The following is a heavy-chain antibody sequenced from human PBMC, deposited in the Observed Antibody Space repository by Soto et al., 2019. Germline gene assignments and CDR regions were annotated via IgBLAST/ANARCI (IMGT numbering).Heavy chain of an antibody. CDR2: IYSNGRT. CDR3: TSGVNWNDVSDY. CDR1: GGSISSYY. D-gene: IGHD1-1*01. Sequence: SETRSLTCTVSGGSISSYYWTWIRQPPGKGREWIGYIYSNGRTNNNPSLKSRVTLSVDTSKNHFSLKLRSVTAADTAVYYCTSGVNWNDVSDYLGQGTLVTVSS. J-gene: IGHJ4*02. V-gene: IGHV4-59*01.